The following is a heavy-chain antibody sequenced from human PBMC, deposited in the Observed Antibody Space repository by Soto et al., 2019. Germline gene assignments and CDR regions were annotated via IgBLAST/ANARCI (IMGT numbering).Heavy chain of an antibody. CDR2: IYYSGST. J-gene: IGHJ6*02. D-gene: IGHD3-3*01. CDR3: ARSLDFWSGSSYGMDV. V-gene: IGHV4-59*01. Sequence: SETLSLTCTVSGGSISSYYWSWIRQPPVKGLEWIGYIYYSGSTNYNPSLKSRVTISVDTSKNQFSLKLSSVTAADTAVYYCARSLDFWSGSSYGMDVWGQGTTVTVSS. CDR1: GGSISSYY.